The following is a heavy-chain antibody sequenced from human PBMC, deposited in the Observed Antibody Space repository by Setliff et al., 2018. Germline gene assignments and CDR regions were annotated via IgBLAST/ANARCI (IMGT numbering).Heavy chain of an antibody. D-gene: IGHD2-15*01. V-gene: IGHV4-59*01. J-gene: IGHJ6*02. CDR1: GGSISPYF. CDR2: VYHNGNP. Sequence: SETLSLTCTVSGGSISPYFWSWVRQPPGKGLEWIGYVYHNGNPNFNPSLKSRVTMSVDTSKNQFALHLKSVTAADTAVYYCARDRSAYSYGLDVWGQGTTVTVSS. CDR3: ARDRSAYSYGLDV.